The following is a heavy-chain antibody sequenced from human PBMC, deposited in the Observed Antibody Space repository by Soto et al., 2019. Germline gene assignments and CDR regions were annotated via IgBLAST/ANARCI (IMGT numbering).Heavy chain of an antibody. D-gene: IGHD2-8*02. V-gene: IGHV4-34*01. J-gene: IGHJ4*02. CDR2: INNRGST. CDR3: ARDKITGLFDY. Sequence: QVQLQQWGAGLLKPSETLSLTCAVYGGSFSGYYWTWIRQPPGTGLEWIGEINNRGSTNYNPSLKSRVTISVDTSKNQFSLKLTSVTAADTAVYYCARDKITGLFDYWGQGTLVTVSS. CDR1: GGSFSGYY.